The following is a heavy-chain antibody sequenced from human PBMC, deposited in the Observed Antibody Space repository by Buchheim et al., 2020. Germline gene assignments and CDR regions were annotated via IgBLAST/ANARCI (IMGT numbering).Heavy chain of an antibody. D-gene: IGHD4-17*01. CDR1: GFTVTSKY. Sequence: EVQLVESGGGLVQPGGSLRLSCAASGFTVTSKYMSWVRQAPGKGLEWVSVIYSEGSGGSTYYADSVRGRFTISRAHSKNTLTLQMNSLRAEDTAVYFCSKDRPATVTTQYDDFPGVDVWGKGTT. J-gene: IGHJ6*04. CDR3: SKDRPATVTTQYDDFPGVDV. V-gene: IGHV3-66*01. CDR2: IYSEGSGGST.